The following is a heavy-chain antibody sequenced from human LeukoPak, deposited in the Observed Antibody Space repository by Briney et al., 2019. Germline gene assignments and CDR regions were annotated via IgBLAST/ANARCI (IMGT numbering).Heavy chain of an antibody. CDR1: GFTFSSHG. CDR3: AKDQPRAYFDY. J-gene: IGHJ4*02. CDR2: VRSDGTTK. Sequence: GGSLRLSCAASGFTFSSHGMHWVRQAPGKGLEWVAFVRSDGTTKYYADSVEGRFTISRDNSKNTMFLQMNSLRPEDTAVYYCAKDQPRAYFDYWGQGTLVTVSS. V-gene: IGHV3-30*02. D-gene: IGHD2-2*01.